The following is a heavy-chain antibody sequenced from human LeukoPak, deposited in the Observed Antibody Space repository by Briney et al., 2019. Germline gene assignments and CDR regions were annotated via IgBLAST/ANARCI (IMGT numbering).Heavy chain of an antibody. D-gene: IGHD3-22*01. CDR3: AKDFDHYYDSSAPDAFDI. CDR1: GFTFSSYG. CDR2: IWYDGSNK. J-gene: IGHJ3*02. V-gene: IGHV3-33*06. Sequence: PGGSLRLSCAASGFTFSSYGMHWVRQAPGKGLEWVAVIWYDGSNKYYADSVKGRFTISRDNSKNTLYLQMNSLRTEDTAVYYCAKDFDHYYDSSAPDAFDIWGQGTMVTVSS.